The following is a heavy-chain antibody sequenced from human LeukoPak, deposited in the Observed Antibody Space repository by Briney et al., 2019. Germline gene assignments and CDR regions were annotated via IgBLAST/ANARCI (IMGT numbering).Heavy chain of an antibody. D-gene: IGHD3-10*01. CDR3: ASGSGSYRTPYYYMDV. J-gene: IGHJ6*03. V-gene: IGHV3-53*01. CDR2: IYSGGST. CDR1: GLTVSSNY. Sequence: GGSLRLSCVASGLTVSSNYMSWVRQAPGKGLEWVSVIYSGGSTYYADSVKGRFTISRDNSKNTLYLQMYSLRAEDTAVYYCASGSGSYRTPYYYMDVWGTGTTVTVSS.